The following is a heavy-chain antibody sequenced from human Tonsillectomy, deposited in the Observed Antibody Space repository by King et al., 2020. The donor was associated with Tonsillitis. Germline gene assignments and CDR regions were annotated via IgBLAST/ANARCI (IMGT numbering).Heavy chain of an antibody. V-gene: IGHV4-31*03. Sequence: QLQESGPGLVKPSQTLSLTRTLSGGSISGGAYYWSWIRHHPGKGREWIGYIYDSGNTYSNPSLTSRRTISVDTSKNQFSLKLSSVTAADTAVYYCGRYEGGVFDPWGQGTLVTVSS. CDR2: IYDSGNT. CDR3: GRYEGGVFDP. CDR1: GGSISGGAYY. J-gene: IGHJ5*02. D-gene: IGHD2-15*01.